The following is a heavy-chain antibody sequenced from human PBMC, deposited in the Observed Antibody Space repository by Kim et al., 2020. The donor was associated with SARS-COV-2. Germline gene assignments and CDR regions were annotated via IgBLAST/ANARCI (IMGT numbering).Heavy chain of an antibody. CDR3: AKEGLRGTTNSFDY. Sequence: GGSLRLSCAASGFTFSSYGMHWVRQAPGKGLEWVAVISYDGSNKYYADSVKGRFTISRDNSKNTLYLQMNSLRAEDTAVYYCAKEGLRGTTNSFDYWGQG. V-gene: IGHV3-30*18. CDR2: ISYDGSNK. D-gene: IGHD1-7*01. J-gene: IGHJ4*02. CDR1: GFTFSSYG.